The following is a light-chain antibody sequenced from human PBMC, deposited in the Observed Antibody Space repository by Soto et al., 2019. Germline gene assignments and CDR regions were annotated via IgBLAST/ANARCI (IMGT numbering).Light chain of an antibody. CDR1: QSVSSSY. CDR3: QQYKKWPL. V-gene: IGKV3-15*01. Sequence: EIVLTQSPGTLSLSPVEIATLSCRASQSVSSSYLAWYQQKSGQAPRLLLYGASTRATGIPVRFSGSGFGTEFTLTISSLQSEDFAVYYCQQYKKWPLFGQGTRLEIK. J-gene: IGKJ5*01. CDR2: GAS.